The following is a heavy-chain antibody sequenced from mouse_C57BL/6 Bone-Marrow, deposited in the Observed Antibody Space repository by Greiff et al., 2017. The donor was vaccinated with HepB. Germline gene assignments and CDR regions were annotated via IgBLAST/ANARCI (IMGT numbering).Heavy chain of an antibody. CDR2: IDPSDSYT. Sequence: QVQLQQPGAELVKPGASVKLSCKASGYTFTSYWMQWVKQRPGQGLEWIGEIDPSDSYTNYNQKFKGKATLTVDTSSSTAYMQLSSLTSEDSAVYFCARHEGAPYYGSSPFAYWGQGTLVTVSA. V-gene: IGHV1-50*01. J-gene: IGHJ3*01. D-gene: IGHD1-1*01. CDR1: GYTFTSYW. CDR3: ARHEGAPYYGSSPFAY.